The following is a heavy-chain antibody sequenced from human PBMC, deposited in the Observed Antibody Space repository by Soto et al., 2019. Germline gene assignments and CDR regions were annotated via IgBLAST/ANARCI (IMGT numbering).Heavy chain of an antibody. CDR1: GFTFSNYG. V-gene: IGHV3-23*01. Sequence: EVQLLESGGGLVQPGGSLRLSCAASGFTFSNYGMSWVRQAPGKGLEWVSAIGGGGDSTYYADSVKGRFAISRDNSKNTMYLQMNSLRAEDTAVYYCAKDSGWLSHYWGQGALVTVSS. J-gene: IGHJ4*02. D-gene: IGHD6-19*01. CDR3: AKDSGWLSHY. CDR2: IGGGGDST.